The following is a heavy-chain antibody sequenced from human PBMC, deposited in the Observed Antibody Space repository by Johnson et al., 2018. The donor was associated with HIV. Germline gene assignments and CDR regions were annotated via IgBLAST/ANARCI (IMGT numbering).Heavy chain of an antibody. V-gene: IGHV3-30-3*01. CDR1: GFTFSSYA. Sequence: QVQLVESGGGVVQPGRSLRLSCAASGFTFSSYAMSWVRQAPGKGLEWVAVISYDGSNKYYADSVKGRFTISRDNSKNTLYLQMNSLRAEDTAVFYCARGLWFRERSRLFDIWGQGTMVTVSS. CDR2: ISYDGSNK. CDR3: ARGLWFRERSRLFDI. D-gene: IGHD3-10*01. J-gene: IGHJ3*02.